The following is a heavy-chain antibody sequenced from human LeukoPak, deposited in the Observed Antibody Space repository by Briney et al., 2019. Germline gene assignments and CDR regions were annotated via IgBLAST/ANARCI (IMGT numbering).Heavy chain of an antibody. V-gene: IGHV3-23*01. D-gene: IGHD3-22*01. Sequence: GGSLRLSCAASGFTFGNYGMTWVRQAPGKGLEWVSAISGSGGTTYYADSVKGRFTISRDNSKNTLYLQMNSLRAEDTAVYYCAKDLSSGYPYYFDYWGQGTLVTVSS. CDR3: AKDLSSGYPYYFDY. CDR1: GFTFGNYG. J-gene: IGHJ4*02. CDR2: ISGSGGTT.